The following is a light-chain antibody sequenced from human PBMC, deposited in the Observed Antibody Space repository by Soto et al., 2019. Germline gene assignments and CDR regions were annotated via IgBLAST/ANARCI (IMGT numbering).Light chain of an antibody. CDR3: QHYNYWPPKT. CDR1: QSVTSY. J-gene: IGKJ1*01. CDR2: DAS. Sequence: EIVLTQSPGTLSLSPGERATLSCRASQSVTSYLAWYQQKPGQAPRLLIYDASNRATGIPARFSGSGSGTDFTLTISSLQSEDFAVYYCQHYNYWPPKTFGQGNKVDIK. V-gene: IGKV3-11*01.